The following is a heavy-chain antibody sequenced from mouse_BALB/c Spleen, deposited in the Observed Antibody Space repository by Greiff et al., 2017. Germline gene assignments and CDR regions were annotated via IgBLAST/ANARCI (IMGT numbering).Heavy chain of an antibody. V-gene: IGHV1S22*01. CDR1: GYTLTSYW. CDR3: TSGGSSYCYFDD. Sequence: LQQPGSELVRPGASVKLSCKASGYTLTSYWMHWVKQRQGQGLEWIGNIYPGSGSTNYAEKFKGKGTLTVDTSSSTAYMHLSSLTSEASAVYCCTSGGSSYCYFDDWGAGTTVTVSS. J-gene: IGHJ1*01. D-gene: IGHD1-1*01. CDR2: IYPGSGST.